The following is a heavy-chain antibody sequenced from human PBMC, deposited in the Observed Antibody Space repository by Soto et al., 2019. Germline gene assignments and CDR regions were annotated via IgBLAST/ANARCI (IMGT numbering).Heavy chain of an antibody. D-gene: IGHD3-10*01. CDR3: ARGQYYYGSGSTNWFDP. CDR1: GGPISSGGYY. CDR2: IYYSGST. V-gene: IGHV4-31*03. Sequence: QVQLQESGPGLVKPSQTLSLTCTVSGGPISSGGYYWSWIRQHPGKGLEWIGYIYYSGSTYYNPSLKSRVTISVDTSKNQFSLKLSSVTAADTAVYYCARGQYYYGSGSTNWFDPWGQGTLVTVSS. J-gene: IGHJ5*02.